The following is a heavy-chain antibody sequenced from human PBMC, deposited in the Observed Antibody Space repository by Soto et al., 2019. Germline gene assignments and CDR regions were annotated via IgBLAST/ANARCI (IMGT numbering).Heavy chain of an antibody. V-gene: IGHV4-30-4*01. CDR3: ARDVVRSRRCFDY. D-gene: IGHD3-10*01. J-gene: IGHJ4*02. CDR1: GGSISTVDYY. CDR2: IYYSWGT. Sequence: TLSLSFAVSGGSISTVDYYCIWILQPPGDGLECIGYIYYSWGTYFNRALSSRVTISVDTSKNQFSMKLSSVTAADTAVYSCARDVVRSRRCFDYWGQGTLVTVYS.